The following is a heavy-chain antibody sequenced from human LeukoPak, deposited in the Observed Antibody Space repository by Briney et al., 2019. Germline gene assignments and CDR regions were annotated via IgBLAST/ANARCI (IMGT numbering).Heavy chain of an antibody. CDR2: ISGSGGST. Sequence: GGSLRLSCAASGFTFSTYAMNWVRQAPGKGLEWVSAISGSGGSTYYADSVKGRFTISRDNSKNTLYLQVNSLRAEDTAVYYCAKGGRDDGITVWGQGTLVTVSS. CDR1: GFTFSTYA. CDR3: AKGGRDDGITV. D-gene: IGHD1-14*01. J-gene: IGHJ4*02. V-gene: IGHV3-23*01.